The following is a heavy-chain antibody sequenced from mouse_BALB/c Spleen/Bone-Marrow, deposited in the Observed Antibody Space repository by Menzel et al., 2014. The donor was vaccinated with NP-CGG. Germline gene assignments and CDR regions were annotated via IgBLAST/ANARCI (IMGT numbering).Heavy chain of an antibody. D-gene: IGHD2-3*01. CDR3: ARFDDDYWGFAH. V-gene: IGHV1S29*02. Sequence: VQLQQPRPELVKPGASVKISCRASGYTFTDYNMHWVKQSHGESLEWIGYIYPYSGNTAYNQRFKNKATLTVDNSSSTAHMELRSLTSEDSAVYYCARFDDDYWGFAHWGQGTLVTVSA. CDR1: GYTFTDYN. J-gene: IGHJ3*01. CDR2: IYPYSGNT.